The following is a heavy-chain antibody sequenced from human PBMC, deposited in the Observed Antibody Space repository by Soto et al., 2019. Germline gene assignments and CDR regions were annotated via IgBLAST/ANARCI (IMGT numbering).Heavy chain of an antibody. CDR2: ISTYNGNT. Sequence: QVQLVQSGAEVKKPGASVKVSCKASGYTFISYGINWVRQAPGQGLEWMGWISTYNGNTNYAQKLQGRVTMTKDTSTSTAYMELRSLRSDDTAVYYCARDLNGSGILYGMDVWGQGTTVTVSS. CDR1: GYTFISYG. CDR3: ARDLNGSGILYGMDV. J-gene: IGHJ6*02. D-gene: IGHD3-10*01. V-gene: IGHV1-18*04.